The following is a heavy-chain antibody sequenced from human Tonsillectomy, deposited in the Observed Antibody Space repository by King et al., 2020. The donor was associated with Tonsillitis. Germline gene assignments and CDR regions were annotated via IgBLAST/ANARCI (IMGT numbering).Heavy chain of an antibody. CDR3: ARVLDCSGGRGNYCCDY. CDR2: ISTSSTYT. CDR1: GFTFSDYY. V-gene: IGHV3-11*06. D-gene: IGHD2-15*01. J-gene: IGHJ4*02. Sequence: VQLVESGGGLVKPGGSLRLSCAASGFTFSDYYMSWIRQAPGKGLEWVSFISTSSTYTNYADSVKGRFTISRDNAKNSLYLQMNSLRAEDTAVYYCARVLDCSGGRGNYCCDYWGQGTLVTVSS.